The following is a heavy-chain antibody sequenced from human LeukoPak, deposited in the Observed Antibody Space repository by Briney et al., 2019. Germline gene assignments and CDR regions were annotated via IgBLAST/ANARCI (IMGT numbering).Heavy chain of an antibody. CDR2: IRRKTDGETT. CDR3: VTDLVIKGYFDY. J-gene: IGHJ4*02. V-gene: IGHV3-15*01. D-gene: IGHD2-21*01. CDR1: GFTFCGSA. Sequence: PGGSLRLSCAASGFTFCGSAIHWVRQVPGKGLEWVGRIRRKTDGETTDHAAPVKGRFTISRDDSKNTLYLQMNSLKTEDTAVYYCVTDLVIKGYFDYWGQGALVTVSS.